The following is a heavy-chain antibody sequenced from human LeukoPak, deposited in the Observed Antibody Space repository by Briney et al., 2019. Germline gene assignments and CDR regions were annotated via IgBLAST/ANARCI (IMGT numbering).Heavy chain of an antibody. CDR2: ISSSSSYI. CDR1: GFTFSSYS. V-gene: IGHV3-21*01. Sequence: GGSLRLSCAASGFTFSSYSMNWVRQAPGKGLEWVSSISSSSSYIYYADSVKGRFTISRDNAKNSLYLQMSSLRAEDTAVYYCAREGMVRGVIRVDYYYYYMDVWGKGTTVTISS. J-gene: IGHJ6*03. D-gene: IGHD3-10*01. CDR3: AREGMVRGVIRVDYYYYYMDV.